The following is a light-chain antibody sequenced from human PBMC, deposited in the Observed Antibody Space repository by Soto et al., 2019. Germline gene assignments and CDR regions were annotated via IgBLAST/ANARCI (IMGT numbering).Light chain of an antibody. J-gene: IGKJ4*01. CDR2: GAS. V-gene: IGKV3-20*01. CDR1: QSVRGN. Sequence: TQFPATLSLSPGERATLSCRASQSVRGNLAWYQQKPGQAPRLLIYGASSRATGIPDRFSGSGSGTDFTLTISRLEPEDFAVYYCQQYGSSLTFGGGTKVDIK. CDR3: QQYGSSLT.